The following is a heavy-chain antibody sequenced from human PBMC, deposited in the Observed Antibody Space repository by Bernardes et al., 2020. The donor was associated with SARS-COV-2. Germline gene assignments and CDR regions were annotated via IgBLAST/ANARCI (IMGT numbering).Heavy chain of an antibody. J-gene: IGHJ4*02. CDR2: IDTTGRYT. Sequence: GGSLRLSCEASGFTFSDYYMSWIRQAPGKGLEWVSYIDTTGRYTNYADPLRGRFTISRDNAKNSLYLQMNSLRAEDTAVYYCARDRSRRASLYYFDNSGYDLDHWGQGTLVTVSS. V-gene: IGHV3-11*06. CDR3: ARDRSRRASLYYFDNSGYDLDH. CDR1: GFTFSDYY. D-gene: IGHD3-22*01.